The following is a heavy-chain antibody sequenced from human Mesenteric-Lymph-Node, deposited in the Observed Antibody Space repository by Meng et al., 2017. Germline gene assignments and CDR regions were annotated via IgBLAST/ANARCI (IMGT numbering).Heavy chain of an antibody. CDR2: IYPGDSDT. CDR3: ARRGAYYYDSSGYYTAPYGMDV. CDR1: GYSFTSYW. Sequence: GGSLRLSCKGSGYSFTSYWIGWVRQIPGKGLEWMGIIYPGDSDTRYSPSFQGQVTISADKSISTAYLQWSSLKASDTAMYYCARRGAYYYDSSGYYTAPYGMDVWGQGTTVTVSS. V-gene: IGHV5-51*01. J-gene: IGHJ6*02. D-gene: IGHD3-22*01.